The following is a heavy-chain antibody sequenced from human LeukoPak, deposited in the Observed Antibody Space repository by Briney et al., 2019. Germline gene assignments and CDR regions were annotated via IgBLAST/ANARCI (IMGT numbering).Heavy chain of an antibody. J-gene: IGHJ6*03. V-gene: IGHV4-4*09. Sequence: PSETLSLTCTVSGGSISSYYWSWIRQPPGKGLEWIGCIYTSGSTNYNPSLKSRVTISVDTSKNQFSLKLSSVTAADTAVYYCAKGPYYDFWSGYYYYYYMDVWGKGTTVTVSS. D-gene: IGHD3-3*01. CDR3: AKGPYYDFWSGYYYYYYMDV. CDR2: IYTSGST. CDR1: GGSISSYY.